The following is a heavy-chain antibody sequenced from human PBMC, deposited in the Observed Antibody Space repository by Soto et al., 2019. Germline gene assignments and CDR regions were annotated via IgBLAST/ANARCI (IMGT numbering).Heavy chain of an antibody. CDR3: VNEWSDARTREKCGLVDY. CDR1: GFTFSSYA. CDR2: ISSSGGST. Sequence: EVQLLKSGGGLAQPGGSLRLSCAASGFTFSSYAMTWVRQAPGKGLEWVSTISSSGGSTYYADSVEGRFTISRDNSNNTLYLQMNSLRAEDTAVDYCVNEWSDARTREKCGLVDYWGQGTLVTVSS. J-gene: IGHJ4*02. V-gene: IGHV3-23*01. D-gene: IGHD2-8*01.